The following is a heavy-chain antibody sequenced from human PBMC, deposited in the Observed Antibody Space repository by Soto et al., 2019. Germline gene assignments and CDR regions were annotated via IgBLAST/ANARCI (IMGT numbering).Heavy chain of an antibody. D-gene: IGHD2-8*02. V-gene: IGHV2-5*02. Sequence: QITLRESGPTLVKPTQTLTLTCTFSGFSLSTSGVGVGWIRQPPGKALEWLSLIYWDDDKRYSPSLKSRLTITKDTSKDQVVLTRTIRVPVDTATYYCARSLVQGFPFDIWGQVTMVTVSS. J-gene: IGHJ3*02. CDR2: IYWDDDK. CDR3: ARSLVQGFPFDI. CDR1: GFSLSTSGVG.